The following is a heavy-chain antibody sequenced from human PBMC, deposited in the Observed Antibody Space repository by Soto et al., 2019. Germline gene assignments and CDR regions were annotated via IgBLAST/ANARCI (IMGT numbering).Heavy chain of an antibody. D-gene: IGHD6-13*01. J-gene: IGHJ5*02. CDR3: ARDPPGIAAGGAGA. Sequence: EVQLVESGGGLILPGGSLRLSCAASGVTVSNNYMRWVRQAPGKGLEWVSLIYSGGDTHYADSVKGRFTISRDSSKNTVYLQMKSLRAEDTAVYYCARDPPGIAAGGAGAWGQGTLVTVSS. CDR2: IYSGGDT. V-gene: IGHV3-53*01. CDR1: GVTVSNNY.